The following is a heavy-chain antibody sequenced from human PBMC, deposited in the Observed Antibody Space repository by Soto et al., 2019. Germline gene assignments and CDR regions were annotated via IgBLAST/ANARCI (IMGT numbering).Heavy chain of an antibody. D-gene: IGHD4-17*01. CDR1: GFTFSSYA. V-gene: IGHV3-30-3*01. Sequence: QVQLVESGGGVVQPGRSLRLSCAASGFTFSSYAMHWVRQAPGKGLEWVAVISYDGSNKYYADSVKGRFTISRDNSKSTLYLQMNSLRAENTAVYYCARVPTAVTTAYYFEYWGQGTLVTVSS. CDR3: ARVPTAVTTAYYFEY. J-gene: IGHJ4*02. CDR2: ISYDGSNK.